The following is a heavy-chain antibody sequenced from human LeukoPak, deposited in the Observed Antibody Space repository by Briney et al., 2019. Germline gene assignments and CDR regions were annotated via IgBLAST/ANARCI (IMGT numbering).Heavy chain of an antibody. Sequence: GGSLRLSCAASGFTFSSYGMHWVRQAPGKGLEWVAVISYDGSNKYYADSVKGRFTISRDNSKNTLYLQMNSLRAEDTAVYYCAKVMGAPGPWGQGTLVTVSS. J-gene: IGHJ4*02. V-gene: IGHV3-30*18. CDR3: AKVMGAPGP. CDR2: ISYDGSNK. D-gene: IGHD1-26*01. CDR1: GFTFSSYG.